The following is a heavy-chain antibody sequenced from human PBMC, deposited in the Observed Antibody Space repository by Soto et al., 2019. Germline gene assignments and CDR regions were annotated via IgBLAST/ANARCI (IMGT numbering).Heavy chain of an antibody. CDR2: ISSSSSYI. CDR3: ARGEVQGYYDILTGSGF. V-gene: IGHV3-21*01. J-gene: IGHJ4*02. CDR1: GFTFSSYS. D-gene: IGHD3-9*01. Sequence: EVQLVESGGGLVKPGGSLRLSCAASGFTFSSYSMNWVRQAPGKGLEWVSSISSSSSYIYYADSVKGRFTISRDNAKNSLYLQMNSLRAEDTAVYYCARGEVQGYYDILTGSGFWGQGTLVTVSS.